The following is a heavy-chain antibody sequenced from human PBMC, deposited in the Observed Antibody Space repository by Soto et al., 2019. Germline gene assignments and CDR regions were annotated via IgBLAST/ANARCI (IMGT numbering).Heavy chain of an antibody. CDR3: EKAFTYYESSDSYVDY. CDR2: TYYRSKWYN. Sequence: PLQTLSLTCAISGDSVSGNSAAWNWIRQSPSRGLEWLGRTYYRSKWYNDYAVSVKSRITVTPDTSKNQFSLHLNSVTPEDTAVYACEKAFTYYESSDSYVDYWGQRALVTVSS. D-gene: IGHD3-16*01. V-gene: IGHV6-1*01. CDR1: GDSVSGNSAA. J-gene: IGHJ4*02.